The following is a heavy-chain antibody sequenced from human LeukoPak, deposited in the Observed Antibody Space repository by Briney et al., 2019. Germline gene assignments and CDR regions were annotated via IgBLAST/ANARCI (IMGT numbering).Heavy chain of an antibody. V-gene: IGHV1-46*01. CDR1: GYTFTTYY. CDR3: ARGRGTMVRGVLIHYYGMDV. Sequence: ASVKVSCKASGYTFTTYYMYWVRRAPGQGLEWMGIIDPSGGGTSYAQKFQGRVTMTRDTSTSTVYMELSSLKSEDTAVYYCARGRGTMVRGVLIHYYGMDVWGQGTTVTVS. CDR2: IDPSGGGT. D-gene: IGHD3-10*01. J-gene: IGHJ6*02.